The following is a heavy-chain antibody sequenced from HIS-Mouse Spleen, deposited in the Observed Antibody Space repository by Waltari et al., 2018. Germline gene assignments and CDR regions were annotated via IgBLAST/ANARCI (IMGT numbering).Heavy chain of an antibody. CDR3: AREIPYSSSWYDWYFDL. J-gene: IGHJ2*01. V-gene: IGHV4-39*07. CDR2: IYYRGGT. D-gene: IGHD6-13*01. CDR1: GGSISSSSYY. Sequence: QLQLQESGPGLVKPSETLSLTCTVSGGSISSSSYYWGWIRQPPGKGLEWIGSIYYRGGTYCNPSLKSRVTISVDTSKNQFSLKLSSVTAADTAVYYCAREIPYSSSWYDWYFDLWGRGTLVTVSS.